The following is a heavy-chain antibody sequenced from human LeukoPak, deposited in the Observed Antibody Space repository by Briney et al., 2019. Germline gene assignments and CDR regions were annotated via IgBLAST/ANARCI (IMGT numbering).Heavy chain of an antibody. CDR1: GGSFSGYY. J-gene: IGHJ4*02. D-gene: IGHD3-10*01. V-gene: IGHV4-34*01. CDR3: AGGHYGSGSYLQYYFDY. Sequence: PSETLSLTCAVYGGSFSGYYWSWIRQPPGKGLEWIGEINHSGSTNYNPSLKSRVTMSVDTSKNQFSLKLSSVTAADTAVYYCAGGHYGSGSYLQYYFDYWGQGTLVTVSS. CDR2: INHSGST.